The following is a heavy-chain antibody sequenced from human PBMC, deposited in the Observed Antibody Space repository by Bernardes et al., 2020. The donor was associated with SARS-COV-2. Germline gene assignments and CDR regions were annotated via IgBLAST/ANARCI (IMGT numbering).Heavy chain of an antibody. CDR1: GYTFTGYY. CDR3: ARAGSYGYYYYYGMDV. CDR2: INPNSGGT. J-gene: IGHJ6*02. V-gene: IGHV1-2*04. Sequence: ASVKASCKASGYTFTGYYMHWVRQAPGQGLEWMGWINPNSGGTNYAQKFQGWVTMTRDTSISTAYMELSRLRSDDTAVYYCARAGSYGYYYYYGMDVWGQGTTVTGSS. D-gene: IGHD1-26*01.